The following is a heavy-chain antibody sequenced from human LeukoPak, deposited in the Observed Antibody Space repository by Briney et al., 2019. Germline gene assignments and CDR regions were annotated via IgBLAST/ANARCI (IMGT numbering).Heavy chain of an antibody. V-gene: IGHV1-18*01. J-gene: IGHJ4*02. CDR2: ISASDGTT. D-gene: IGHD4-17*01. CDR3: ARCGAAVTTHFSH. CDR1: GYSFSIYG. Sequence: ASVQVSCKASGYSFSIYGITWARQAPGQGLEYLGWISASDGTTNYAQKVQDRVTMTTDTSTSTAYLELRSLRSGDTAVYYCARCGAAVTTHFSHWGQGTLVTVSS.